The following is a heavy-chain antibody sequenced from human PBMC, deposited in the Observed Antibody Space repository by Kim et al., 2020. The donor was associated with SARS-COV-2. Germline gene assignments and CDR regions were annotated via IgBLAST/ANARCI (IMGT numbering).Heavy chain of an antibody. V-gene: IGHV3-20*01. Sequence: DSVRGRFTISRDNAKNSLYLQMISLRAEDTALYRCAGGPRGGWQLYYFDYWGQGTLVTVSS. J-gene: IGHJ4*02. D-gene: IGHD6-19*01. CDR3: AGGPRGGWQLYYFDY.